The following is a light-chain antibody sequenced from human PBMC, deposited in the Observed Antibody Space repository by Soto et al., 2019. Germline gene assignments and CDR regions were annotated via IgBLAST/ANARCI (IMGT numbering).Light chain of an antibody. Sequence: ESVVAQSPGPLSFSPGEGGTHSWRGRQGVPSTYLAWYQQKPGQAPRLLIYGASTRAPGIPDRFSGSGSGTDFTLTISRLDPEDFAVYYCQQHSHWPPWTFGQGTKVDI. J-gene: IGKJ1*01. V-gene: IGKV3D-20*02. CDR1: QGVPSTY. CDR2: GAS. CDR3: QQHSHWPPWT.